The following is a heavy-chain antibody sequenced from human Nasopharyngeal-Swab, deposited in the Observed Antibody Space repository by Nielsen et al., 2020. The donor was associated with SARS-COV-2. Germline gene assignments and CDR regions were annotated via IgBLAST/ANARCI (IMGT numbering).Heavy chain of an antibody. CDR3: AKDRANWGPVYSFDT. CDR2: ISYDGSNN. V-gene: IGHV3-30*18. Sequence: GGSLRLSCAASGFSFSDYGMHWVRQAPGKGLQWVAFISYDGSNNYYADSVKGRFTISRDNSKNTLFLQMNRLRAEDTAVYYCAKDRANWGPVYSFDTWGQGTLVTVSS. D-gene: IGHD7-27*01. CDR1: GFSFSDYG. J-gene: IGHJ4*02.